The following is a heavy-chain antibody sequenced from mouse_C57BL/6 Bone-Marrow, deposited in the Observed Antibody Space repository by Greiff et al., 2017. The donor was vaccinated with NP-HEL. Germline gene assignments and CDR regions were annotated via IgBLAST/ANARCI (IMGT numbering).Heavy chain of an antibody. D-gene: IGHD1-1*01. Sequence: VKLQQPGAELVKPGASVKLSCKASGYTFTTYWMQWVKQRPGQGLEWIGEIDPSDSYTNYNPKFKGKATLPVDTSSSTANMQLSSLTSEDSAVYYCARKAYYGRSYEFAYWGQGTLVTVSA. CDR1: GYTFTTYW. CDR3: ARKAYYGRSYEFAY. J-gene: IGHJ3*01. CDR2: IDPSDSYT. V-gene: IGHV1-50*01.